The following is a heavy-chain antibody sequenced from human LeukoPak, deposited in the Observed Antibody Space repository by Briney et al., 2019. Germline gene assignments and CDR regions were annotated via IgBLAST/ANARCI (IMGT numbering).Heavy chain of an antibody. CDR1: GGSISSSSYY. CDR3: ARHSHYYNSKGFDY. CDR2: IYYSGSTYYNPSLGST. J-gene: IGHJ4*02. V-gene: IGHV4-39*01. D-gene: IGHD3-22*01. Sequence: SETLSLTCTVSGGSISSSSYYWGWIRQPPGKGLEWIGSIYYSGSTYYNPSLGSTYYNPSLQSRVTMSVDTSNNQFSLKLSSVTAADTAVYYCARHSHYYNSKGFDYWGQGTLVTVSS.